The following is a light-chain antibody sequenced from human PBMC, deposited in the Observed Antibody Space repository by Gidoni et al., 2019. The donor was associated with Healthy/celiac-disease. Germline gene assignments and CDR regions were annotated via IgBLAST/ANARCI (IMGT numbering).Light chain of an antibody. CDR1: QSVSSY. CDR2: DAS. V-gene: IGKV3-11*01. Sequence: THPPATLSLSPGERATLSCRASQSVSSYLAWYQQKPGQAPRLLIYDASNRATGIPARFSGSGSGTDFTLTISSLEPEDFAVYYCQQRSNWSRTFGGGTKVEIK. CDR3: QQRSNWSRT. J-gene: IGKJ4*01.